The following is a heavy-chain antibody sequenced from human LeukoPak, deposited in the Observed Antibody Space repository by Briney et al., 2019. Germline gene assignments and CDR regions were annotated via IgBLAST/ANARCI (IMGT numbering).Heavy chain of an antibody. V-gene: IGHV4-59*01. CDR2: IYYSGST. J-gene: IGHJ6*02. Sequence: SETLSLTCTVSGGPSNSYYGIWIRQPPGKGLEWIGYIYYSGSTHYNPSLKSRVTISVDTSKNQFSLKLSSVTAADTAVYYCARSYDGRGYYYYGMDVWGQGTTVTVSS. CDR3: ARSYDGRGYYYYGMDV. CDR1: GGPSNSYY. D-gene: IGHD3-22*01.